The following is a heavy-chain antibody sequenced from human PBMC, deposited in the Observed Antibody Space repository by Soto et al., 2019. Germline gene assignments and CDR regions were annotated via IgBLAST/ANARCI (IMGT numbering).Heavy chain of an antibody. CDR3: ATGRVYFGSEY. CDR1: GGSITSYY. CDR2: IYYNGNI. J-gene: IGHJ4*02. D-gene: IGHD3-10*01. Sequence: QVQLQESGPGLVKPLETLSLTCTVPGGSITSYYWSWVRQPPGKGLEWIGYIYYNGNINYNPSLKGRLTISLDTSKNQFSLRLSSVTAADTAVYYCATGRVYFGSEYWGQGTLVTVSS. V-gene: IGHV4-59*01.